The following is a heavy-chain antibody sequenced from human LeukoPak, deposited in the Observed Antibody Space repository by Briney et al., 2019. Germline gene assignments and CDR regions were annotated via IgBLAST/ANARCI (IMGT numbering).Heavy chain of an antibody. CDR1: GFTFSRYW. D-gene: IGHD2-15*01. Sequence: GGSLRLSCAASGFTFSRYWMSWVRQAPGKGLEWVANIKQDGSEKYYVESVKGRVTITRDNAKRSLYMQMNSLIAEDTAIYYCARDSDVHCSGGSCTNFDYWGQGTLVTVSS. V-gene: IGHV3-7*01. CDR2: IKQDGSEK. J-gene: IGHJ4*02. CDR3: ARDSDVHCSGGSCTNFDY.